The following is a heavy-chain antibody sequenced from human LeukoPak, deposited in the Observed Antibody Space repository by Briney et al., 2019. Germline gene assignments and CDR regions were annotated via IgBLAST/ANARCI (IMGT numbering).Heavy chain of an antibody. D-gene: IGHD2-21*01. Sequence: PSETLSLTCTVSGGSVSSYYWSWMPQSPGKGLEWIGYVYYSGSTNYNPALKSRVTISLDTSENQFSLKLSSVTAADTAVYYCAREANSPTARYWYFDLWGRGTQVTVSS. CDR1: GGSVSSYY. CDR3: AREANSPTARYWYFDL. CDR2: VYYSGST. J-gene: IGHJ2*01. V-gene: IGHV4-59*02.